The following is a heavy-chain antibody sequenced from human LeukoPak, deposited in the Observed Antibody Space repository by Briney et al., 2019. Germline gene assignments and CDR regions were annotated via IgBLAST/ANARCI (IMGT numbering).Heavy chain of an antibody. CDR2: IYYRGST. D-gene: IGHD2-15*01. V-gene: IGHV4-39*01. Sequence: PSETLSLTCTVSGGSISSSSYYWGWIRQSPGKGLEWIGSIYYRGSTSYNPSLKSRVTISIDTSKNQFSLKLSSVTAADTAVYYCARRRLLGYCSGGSCFDFDFWGQGTLVTVSS. J-gene: IGHJ4*02. CDR3: ARRRLLGYCSGGSCFDFDF. CDR1: GGSISSSSYY.